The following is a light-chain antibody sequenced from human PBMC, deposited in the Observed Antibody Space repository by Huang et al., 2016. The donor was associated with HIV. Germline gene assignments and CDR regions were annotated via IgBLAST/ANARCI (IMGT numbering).Light chain of an antibody. CDR1: PSFSGNS. J-gene: IGKJ1*01. CDR2: SCS. CDR3: QQYLSSPWT. V-gene: IGKV3-20*01. Sequence: EIVLAQSPGTLSLSPGERATLSCRSSPSFSGNSLDCDQQKPGQAPRLRIYSCSSRDTGVPDRFSGSGSGTDFTLTITGLEPEDFAVYYCQQYLSSPWTFGPGTKVEIK.